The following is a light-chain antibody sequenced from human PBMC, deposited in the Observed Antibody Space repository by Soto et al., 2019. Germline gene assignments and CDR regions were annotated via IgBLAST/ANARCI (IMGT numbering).Light chain of an antibody. CDR1: QSISSW. CDR3: QQYISYPWT. Sequence: DIQMTQSPSTLSASVGDRVTIICRASQSISSWLAWYQQKPGRAPNLLIYNASSLESGVPSRFSGSGSGTEFTLTISSLQPDDFATYYCQQYISYPWTFGQGTKVEIK. J-gene: IGKJ1*01. V-gene: IGKV1-5*03. CDR2: NAS.